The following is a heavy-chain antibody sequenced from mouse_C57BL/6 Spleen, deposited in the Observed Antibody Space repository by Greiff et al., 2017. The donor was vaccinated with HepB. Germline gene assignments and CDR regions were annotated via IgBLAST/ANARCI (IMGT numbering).Heavy chain of an antibody. CDR2: FYPGSGSI. V-gene: IGHV1-62-2*01. D-gene: IGHD4-1*01. CDR3: ARHEAPPLGRGYAMDY. Sequence: QVQLKQSGAELVKPGASVKLSCKASGYTFTEYTIHWVKQRSGQGLEWIGWFYPGSGSIKYNEKFKDKATLTADKSSSTVYMELSRLTSEDSAVYFCARHEAPPLGRGYAMDYWGQGTSVTVSS. CDR1: GYTFTEYT. J-gene: IGHJ4*01.